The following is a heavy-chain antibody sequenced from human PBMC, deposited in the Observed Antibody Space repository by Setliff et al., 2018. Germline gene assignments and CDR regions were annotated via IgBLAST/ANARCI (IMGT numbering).Heavy chain of an antibody. D-gene: IGHD3-3*01. CDR1: GGSISSYY. CDR2: IYSSGTT. CDR3: ARMSRYSEFWSGYAEDYYSSYIDV. Sequence: PSETLSLTCTVSGGSISSYYWSWIRQPPGKGLEWIGYIYSSGTTKYNPSLKRRVTISVDTSKRQFSLNLLSVTAADTAVYYCARMSRYSEFWSGYAEDYYSSYIDVWGTGATVTVSS. V-gene: IGHV4-59*08. J-gene: IGHJ6*03.